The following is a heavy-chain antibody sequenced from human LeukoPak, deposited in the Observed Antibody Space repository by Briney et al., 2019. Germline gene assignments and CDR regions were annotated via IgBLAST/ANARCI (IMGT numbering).Heavy chain of an antibody. D-gene: IGHD6-13*01. Sequence: GGSLRLSCAASGFTFSSYAMSWVRQAPGKGLEWVSAISGSGGSTYYADSVKGRFTISRDNSKNTLYLQMNSLGAEDTAVYYCAKSGGSSPTGGLIIYYYYYMDVWGKGTTVTVSS. V-gene: IGHV3-23*01. CDR3: AKSGGSSPTGGLIIYYYYYMDV. CDR2: ISGSGGST. CDR1: GFTFSSYA. J-gene: IGHJ6*03.